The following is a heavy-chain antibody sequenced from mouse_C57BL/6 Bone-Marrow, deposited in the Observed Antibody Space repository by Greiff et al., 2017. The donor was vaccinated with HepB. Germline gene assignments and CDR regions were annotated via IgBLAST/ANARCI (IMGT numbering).Heavy chain of an antibody. Sequence: QVQLQQSGAELARPGASVKLSCKASGYTFTSYGISWVKQRTGQGLEWIGEIDPRSGNTYYNEKFKGKATLTADKSYSTAYMEIRSLTSEDSAVYFCARGPYYYGSSYDYFDYWGQGTTLTVSS. CDR3: ARGPYYYGSSYDYFDY. V-gene: IGHV1-81*01. D-gene: IGHD1-1*01. CDR1: GYTFTSYG. CDR2: IDPRSGNT. J-gene: IGHJ2*01.